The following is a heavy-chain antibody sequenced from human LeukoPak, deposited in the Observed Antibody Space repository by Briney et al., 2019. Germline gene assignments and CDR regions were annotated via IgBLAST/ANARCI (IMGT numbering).Heavy chain of an antibody. CDR1: GFNFVDYG. Sequence: GGSLRLSCTASGFNFVDYGMSWVRQAPGKGLEWVSGINWNGGRTGYADSVKGRFTISRDNAKNSLYLQMNSLRAEDTALYYCARDDSGYCRDLDYWGQGTLVTVSS. V-gene: IGHV3-20*04. CDR3: ARDDSGYCRDLDY. J-gene: IGHJ4*02. D-gene: IGHD3-22*01. CDR2: INWNGGRT.